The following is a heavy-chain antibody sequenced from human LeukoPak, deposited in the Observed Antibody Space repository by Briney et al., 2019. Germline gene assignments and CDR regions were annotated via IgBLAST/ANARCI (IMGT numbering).Heavy chain of an antibody. J-gene: IGHJ5*02. CDR2: IYYSGNT. CDR1: GGSITSGYY. Sequence: SETLSLTCTVSGGSITSGYYWGWIRQPPGKGLEWIGSIYYSGNTYYNPSLKSRVTLSVATSKQQFSLKLNSVTAADTAVYYCARLWFGEFGNWFDPWGQGTLVTVSS. CDR3: ARLWFGEFGNWFDP. D-gene: IGHD3-10*01. V-gene: IGHV4-39*01.